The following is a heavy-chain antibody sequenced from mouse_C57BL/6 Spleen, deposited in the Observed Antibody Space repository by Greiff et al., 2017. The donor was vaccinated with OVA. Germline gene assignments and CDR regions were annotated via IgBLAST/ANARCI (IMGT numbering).Heavy chain of an antibody. CDR3: ARKANWYFDV. Sequence: EVQRVESGPGLVKPSQSLSLTCSVTGYSITSGYYWNWIRQFPGNKLEWMGYISYDGSNNYNPSLKNRISITRDTSKNQFFLKLNSVTTEDTATYYCARKANWYFDVWGTGTTVTVSS. J-gene: IGHJ1*03. V-gene: IGHV3-6*01. CDR2: ISYDGSN. CDR1: GYSITSGYY.